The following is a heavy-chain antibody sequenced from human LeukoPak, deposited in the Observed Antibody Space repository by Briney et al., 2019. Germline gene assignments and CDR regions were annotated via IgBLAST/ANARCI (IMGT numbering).Heavy chain of an antibody. J-gene: IGHJ4*02. V-gene: IGHV3-7*01. CDR2: IKGDGSEI. CDR3: AREATYNYAYALDY. CDR1: GFTFSSYY. Sequence: GGSLRLSCVGSGFTFSSYYMSWVRQAPGKGPEWVANIKGDGSEIYYVGSVKGRFTISRDNAENSLYLQMNSLRAEDTAVYYCAREATYNYAYALDYWGQGTLVTVSS. D-gene: IGHD5-18*01.